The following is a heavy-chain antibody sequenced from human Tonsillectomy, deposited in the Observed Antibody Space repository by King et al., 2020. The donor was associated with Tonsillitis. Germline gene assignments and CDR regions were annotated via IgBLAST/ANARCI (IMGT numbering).Heavy chain of an antibody. J-gene: IGHJ4*02. CDR1: GFTFSSYA. CDR2: ISYDGSNK. D-gene: IGHD1-26*01. Sequence: VQLVESGGGVVQPERSLRLSCAASGFTFSSYAMHWVRQAPGKGLEWVALISYDGSNKCYADSVKGRFTISRDNSKNTLYLQMNSLRTEDTAVYYCANSGQGGYYFDYWGQGTLVTVSS. CDR3: ANSGQGGYYFDY. V-gene: IGHV3-30-3*01.